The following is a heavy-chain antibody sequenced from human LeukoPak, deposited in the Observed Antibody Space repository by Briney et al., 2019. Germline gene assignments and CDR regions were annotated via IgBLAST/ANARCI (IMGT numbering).Heavy chain of an antibody. Sequence: GGSLRLSCAASGFTSSSYALNWVRQAPGKGLEWVSAISGSGGSTYYADSVKGRFTISRDNSKNTLYLQMNSLRAEDTAVYYCAKALGYCSSTSCYGYYYYYYGMDVWGQGTTVTVSS. CDR2: ISGSGGST. D-gene: IGHD2-2*01. V-gene: IGHV3-23*01. CDR1: GFTSSSYA. J-gene: IGHJ6*02. CDR3: AKALGYCSSTSCYGYYYYYYGMDV.